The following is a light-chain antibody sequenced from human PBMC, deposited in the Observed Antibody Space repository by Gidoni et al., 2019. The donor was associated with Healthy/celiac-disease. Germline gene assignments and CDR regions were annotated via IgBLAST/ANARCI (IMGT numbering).Light chain of an antibody. CDR3: QSYDSSLSGPVV. V-gene: IGLV1-40*01. Sequence: CTGSSSNIGAGYDVHWYQQLPGTAPKLLIYGNSNRPSGVPDRFSGSKSGTSASLAITGLQAEDEADYYCQSYDSSLSGPVVFGGGTKLTVL. J-gene: IGLJ2*01. CDR1: SSNIGAGYD. CDR2: GNS.